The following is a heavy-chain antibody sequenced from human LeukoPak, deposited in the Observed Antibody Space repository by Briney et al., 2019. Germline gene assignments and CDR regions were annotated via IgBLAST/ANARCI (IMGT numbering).Heavy chain of an antibody. D-gene: IGHD5-18*01. CDR1: GFTFSSYA. CDR2: ISSNGGST. J-gene: IGHJ4*02. V-gene: IGHV3-64*01. CDR3: ARGIEVDTFYYFDY. Sequence: ARGSLRLSCAASGFTFSSYAMHWVRQAPGKGLEYVSAISSNGGSTYYANSVKGRFTISRDNSKNTLYLQMGSLRAEDVAVYYCARGIEVDTFYYFDYWGQGTLVTVSS.